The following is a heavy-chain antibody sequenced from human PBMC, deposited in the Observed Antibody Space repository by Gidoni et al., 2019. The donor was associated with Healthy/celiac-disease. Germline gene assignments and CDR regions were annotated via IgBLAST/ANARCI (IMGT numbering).Heavy chain of an antibody. CDR1: GGSISSSSYY. CDR2: IYYSGST. CDR3: ARTSSGWSIDY. J-gene: IGHJ4*02. Sequence: QLQLQESGPGLVKPSETLSLTCTVSGGSISSSSYYWGWIRQPPGKGLEWIGSIYYSGSTYYNPSLKSRVTISVDTSKNQFSLKLSSVTAADTAVYYCARTSSGWSIDYWGQGTLVTVSS. V-gene: IGHV4-39*01. D-gene: IGHD6-19*01.